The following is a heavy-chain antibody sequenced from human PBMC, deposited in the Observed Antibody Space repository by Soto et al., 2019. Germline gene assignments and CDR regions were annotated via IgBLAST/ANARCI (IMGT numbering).Heavy chain of an antibody. CDR3: AKGFIRDCGGDCTVDT. Sequence: GGSLRLSCAASGFTFSSYTMSWVRQAPGKGLEWVSGISATGGSTYYADSVKGRFTFSRDNSKNTLYLQMNSLRAGDTAVYYCAKGFIRDCGGDCTVDTWGQGTLVTVSS. J-gene: IGHJ5*02. D-gene: IGHD2-21*02. V-gene: IGHV3-23*01. CDR2: ISATGGST. CDR1: GFTFSSYT.